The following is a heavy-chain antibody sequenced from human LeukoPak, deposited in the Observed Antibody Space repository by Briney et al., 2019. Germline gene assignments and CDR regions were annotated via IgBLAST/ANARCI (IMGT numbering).Heavy chain of an antibody. CDR2: ISGSGGST. CDR1: GFTFSSYA. J-gene: IGHJ5*02. Sequence: GGSLRLSCAASGFTFSSYAMSWVRQAPGKGLGWVSAISGSGGSTYYADSVKGRFTISRDNSMTTLYLRMNSLREEDTALYYCAKEPLSRVSFNSFDPWGQGTLVTVSS. V-gene: IGHV3-23*01. D-gene: IGHD2/OR15-2a*01. CDR3: AKEPLSRVSFNSFDP.